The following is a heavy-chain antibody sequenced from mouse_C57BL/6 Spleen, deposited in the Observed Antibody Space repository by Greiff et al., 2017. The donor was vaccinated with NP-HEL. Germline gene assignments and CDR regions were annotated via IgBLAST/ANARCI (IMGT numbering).Heavy chain of an antibody. D-gene: IGHD2-4*01. Sequence: VQLQQPGAELVRPGSSVKLSCKASGYTFTSYWLPWVKQRPIQGLEWIGNIDPSDSETHYNQKFKDKATLTIDKSSSTAYMQLSSLTSEDSAVYYCARHEYDGFAYWGQGTLVTVSA. CDR3: ARHEYDGFAY. CDR2: IDPSDSET. J-gene: IGHJ3*01. CDR1: GYTFTSYW. V-gene: IGHV1-52*01.